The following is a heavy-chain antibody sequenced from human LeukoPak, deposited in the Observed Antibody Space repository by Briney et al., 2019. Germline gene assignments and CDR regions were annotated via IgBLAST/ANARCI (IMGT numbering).Heavy chain of an antibody. CDR2: INPTGGST. J-gene: IGHJ4*02. CDR3: ARDLAGPFDY. Sequence: ASVKVSCKASGYTFTSYYMYWARQAPGQGLEWMGIINPTGGSTTFAQRFQGRVTMTRDTSTRTVYMELSSLRSEDTAVYYCARDLAGPFDYWGQGTLVTSSS. CDR1: GYTFTSYY. V-gene: IGHV1-46*01.